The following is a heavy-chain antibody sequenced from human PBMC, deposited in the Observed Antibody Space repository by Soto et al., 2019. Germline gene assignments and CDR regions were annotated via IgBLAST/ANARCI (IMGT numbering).Heavy chain of an antibody. CDR2: IYYSGRT. V-gene: IGHV4-39*01. D-gene: IGHD2-21*02. Sequence: PSETLSLTCIVSGESIGSSSYYWGCIRQPPGKGLEWIGSIYYSGRTYYNPSFKSRVTISIDTSKNQFSLKLSSVTATDTAVYYCARQRTTVVTQAYFDHWGQGALVTVSS. CDR3: ARQRTTVVTQAYFDH. J-gene: IGHJ4*02. CDR1: GESIGSSSYY.